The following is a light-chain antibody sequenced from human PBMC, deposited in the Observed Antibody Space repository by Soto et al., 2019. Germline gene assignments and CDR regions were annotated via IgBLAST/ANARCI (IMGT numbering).Light chain of an antibody. J-gene: IGKJ1*01. CDR2: GAS. CDR1: QTVSSNY. CDR3: QQYGSSPRT. V-gene: IGKV3-20*01. Sequence: EIVMTQSPATRSVSPGEGATLSFGPSQTVSSNYLAWYQQRPGQAPRLIIYGASSRATGIPDRFSGSGSGTDFTLTISRLEPEDFAVYYCQQYGSSPRTFGQGTKVAIK.